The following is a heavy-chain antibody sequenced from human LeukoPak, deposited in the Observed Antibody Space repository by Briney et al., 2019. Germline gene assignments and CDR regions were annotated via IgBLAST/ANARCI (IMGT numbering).Heavy chain of an antibody. CDR2: ISGSGGST. J-gene: IGHJ4*02. CDR1: GFTFSSYA. Sequence: GGSLRLSCAASGFTFSSYAMSWVRRAPGEGLEWVSAISGSGGSTYYADSVKGRFTISRDNSKNTLYLQMNSLRAEDTAVYYCAKAGLGCSSTSCLYYFDYWGQGTLVTVSS. D-gene: IGHD2-2*01. CDR3: AKAGLGCSSTSCLYYFDY. V-gene: IGHV3-23*01.